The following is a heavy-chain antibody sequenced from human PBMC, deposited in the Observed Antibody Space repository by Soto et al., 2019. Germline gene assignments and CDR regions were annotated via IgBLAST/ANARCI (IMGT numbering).Heavy chain of an antibody. CDR3: ARDRNGPIG. D-gene: IGHD3-10*01. CDR2: ISYDGSNK. CDR1: GFTFGRYA. J-gene: IGHJ4*02. Sequence: LSCAASGFTFGRYAMHWVRQAPGKGLEWVAVISYDGSNKYYADSVKGRFTISRDNSKTLYLQMNSLRAEDTAVYYCARDRNGPIGWGQGTRVTVSS. V-gene: IGHV3-30-3*01.